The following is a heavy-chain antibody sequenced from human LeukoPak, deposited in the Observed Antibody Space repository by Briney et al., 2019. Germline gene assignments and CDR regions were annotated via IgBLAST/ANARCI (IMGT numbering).Heavy chain of an antibody. V-gene: IGHV3-74*03. CDR1: GFSFSGSW. CDR2: ISSDGSTT. D-gene: IGHD3-10*01. Sequence: PGGPLRLSCAASGFSFSGSWMHWVRQAPGKGLVWVSLISSDGSTTTYADSVKGRFTISRDNAKNTVYLQMNSLRAEDTAVYYCARRSGSTFSYYFDYWGHGTLVTVSS. CDR3: ARRSGSTFSYYFDY. J-gene: IGHJ4*01.